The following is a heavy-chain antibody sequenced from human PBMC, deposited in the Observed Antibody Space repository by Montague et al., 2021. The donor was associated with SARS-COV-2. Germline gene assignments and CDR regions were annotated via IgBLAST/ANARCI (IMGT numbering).Heavy chain of an antibody. CDR2: INHSGST. Sequence: SETLSLTCAVYGGSFSGYYWSWIRQPPGKGLEWIGEINHSGSTNYNPSLKSRVTISVDTSKNQFSLKLSSVTAADTAVYYCARARYYGSVTSLGMDVWGQGTTVTVSS. V-gene: IGHV4-34*01. J-gene: IGHJ6*02. CDR3: ARARYYGSVTSLGMDV. D-gene: IGHD3-10*01. CDR1: GGSFSGYY.